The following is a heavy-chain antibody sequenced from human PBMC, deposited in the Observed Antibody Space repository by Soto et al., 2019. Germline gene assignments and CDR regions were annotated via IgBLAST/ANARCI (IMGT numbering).Heavy chain of an antibody. D-gene: IGHD3-3*01. CDR3: ARDLWGGGVPGP. Sequence: EVQLVESGGGLVQPGGSLRLSCAASGFTFSSYSMNWVRQAPGKGLEWVSYISTSSSTIYYADSVKGRFTISRDNAKNSLYLQMNSLRAEDTAVYYCARDLWGGGVPGPWGQGTLVTVSS. CDR2: ISTSSSTI. CDR1: GFTFSSYS. J-gene: IGHJ5*02. V-gene: IGHV3-48*01.